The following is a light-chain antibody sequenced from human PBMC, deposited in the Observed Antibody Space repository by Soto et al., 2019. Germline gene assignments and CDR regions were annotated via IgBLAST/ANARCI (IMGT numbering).Light chain of an antibody. CDR1: QRVSSN. CDR2: GAS. CDR3: QQYNKWPWT. J-gene: IGKJ1*01. V-gene: IGKV3-15*01. Sequence: EIVLTQSPGTLSLSPGERATLSCSASQRVSSNLAWYQQKPGQAPRLLIYGASTRATGIPARFSGSGSGTEFTLTISSLQSEDLAVYYCQQYNKWPWTFGQGTKVDIK.